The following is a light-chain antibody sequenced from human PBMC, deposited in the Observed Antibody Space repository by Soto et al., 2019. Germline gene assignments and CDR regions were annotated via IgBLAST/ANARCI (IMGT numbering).Light chain of an antibody. V-gene: IGKV1-16*01. J-gene: IGKJ4*01. CDR3: QHYQRYPPS. CDR1: HPININ. Sequence: DIQMTQSPSSLSASVGDRVTITCRASHPININLVWFQQKPGKAPKSLSYAATSLQSGVPSRFSGSGGGTDFSLTISSLQPEDVATYYCQHYQRYPPSFGGGTKLEIK. CDR2: AAT.